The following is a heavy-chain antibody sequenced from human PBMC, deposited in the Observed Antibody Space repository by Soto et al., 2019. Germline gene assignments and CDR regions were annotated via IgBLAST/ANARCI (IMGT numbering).Heavy chain of an antibody. CDR3: VGEDGNDTFDI. CDR2: TYYRSKWYN. V-gene: IGHV6-1*01. Sequence: PSQTLSLPCAVSGDSVSISTAAWNLIRQSPSRGLEWLGRTYYRSKWYNDYAVSVESRITINPDTAKNQLSLQLNSVTPEDTALYYCVGEDGNDTFDIWGPGTMVTVSS. D-gene: IGHD2-15*01. CDR1: GDSVSISTAA. J-gene: IGHJ3*02.